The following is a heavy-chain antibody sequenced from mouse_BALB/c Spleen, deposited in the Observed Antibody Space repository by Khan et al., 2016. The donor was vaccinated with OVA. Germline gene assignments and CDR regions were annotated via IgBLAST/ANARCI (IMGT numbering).Heavy chain of an antibody. V-gene: IGHV3-2*02. CDR2: ISYSGST. Sequence: EVQLQESGPGLVKPSQSLSPTCTVTGYSITSGYGWNWIRQFPGNKLEWMGYISYSGSTNYNPSLKSRISTTRDTSKNQFFLQLNSVTTEDTATYYCARTARIKYWGQGTTLTVSS. CDR1: GYSITSGYG. D-gene: IGHD1-2*01. CDR3: ARTARIKY. J-gene: IGHJ2*01.